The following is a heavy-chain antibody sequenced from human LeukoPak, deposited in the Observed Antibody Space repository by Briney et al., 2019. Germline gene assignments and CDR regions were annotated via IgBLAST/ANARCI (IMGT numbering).Heavy chain of an antibody. CDR3: ARGKSGYDWGY. J-gene: IGHJ4*02. CDR2: ISSSGSDT. V-gene: IGHV3-23*01. Sequence: GGSLRLSCAASGFPFSSFPMSWVRQAPGKGLEWVSGISSSGSDTYYTDSVKGRFTISRDSSKKTVYLQMNSLRPEDTAVYYCARGKSGYDWGYWGQGTLVSVSS. D-gene: IGHD5-12*01. CDR1: GFPFSSFP.